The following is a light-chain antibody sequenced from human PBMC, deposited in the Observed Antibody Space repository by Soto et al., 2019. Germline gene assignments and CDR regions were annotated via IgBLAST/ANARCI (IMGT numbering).Light chain of an antibody. CDR2: DAS. V-gene: IGKV1-33*01. CDR1: QDINIY. Sequence: DVQMTQYPSSRVASGGDRVTITCQATQDINIYLNWYQQKPGKAPNLLIYDASNLEIGVPSRFSGSGSGTHFTFTISILQTGDIGTYYCQQYDILPITFGRGTRLEIK. CDR3: QQYDILPIT. J-gene: IGKJ5*01.